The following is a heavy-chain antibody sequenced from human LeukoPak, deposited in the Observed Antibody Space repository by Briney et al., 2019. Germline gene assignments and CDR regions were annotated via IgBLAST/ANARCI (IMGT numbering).Heavy chain of an antibody. CDR1: GFTFTNYW. D-gene: IGHD2/OR15-2a*01. J-gene: IGHJ4*02. V-gene: IGHV3-7*03. CDR2: INVDGSEY. Sequence: GGSLRLSCVASGFTFTNYWMNWVRQAPRKGLEWVANINVDGSEYNYVDSVKGRFTISRDNAKNSLFLQMHSLRAEDTAVYYCVKNIGHETFDYWGQGTLLTVSS. CDR3: VKNIGHETFDY.